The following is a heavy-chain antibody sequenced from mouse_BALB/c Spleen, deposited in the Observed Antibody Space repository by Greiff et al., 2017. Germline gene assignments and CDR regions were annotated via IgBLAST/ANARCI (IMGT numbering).Heavy chain of an antibody. D-gene: IGHD1-2*01. CDR2: ISSGGGST. V-gene: IGHV5-12-1*01. J-gene: IGHJ2*01. CDR3: ARLYGYYFDY. Sequence: EVQRVESGGGLVKPGGSLKLSCAASGFAFSSYDMSWVRQTPEKRLEWVAYISSGGGSTYYPDTVKGRFTISRDNAKNTLYLQMSSLKSEDTAMYYCARLYGYYFDYWGQGTTLTVSS. CDR1: GFAFSSYD.